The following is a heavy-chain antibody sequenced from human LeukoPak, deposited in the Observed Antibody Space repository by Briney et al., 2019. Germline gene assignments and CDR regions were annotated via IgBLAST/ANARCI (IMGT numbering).Heavy chain of an antibody. CDR3: ARVSSYDSSGYSLGY. D-gene: IGHD3-22*01. Sequence: ASVKVSCKASGYTFAAYYMHWVRQAPGQGLEWMGIVNPGSGSASYAQRFQGRVTMTRDTSTSTVYMELSSLRSGDTAVYYCARVSSYDSSGYSLGYWGQGTLVTVSS. CDR1: GYTFAAYY. J-gene: IGHJ4*02. V-gene: IGHV1-46*01. CDR2: VNPGSGSA.